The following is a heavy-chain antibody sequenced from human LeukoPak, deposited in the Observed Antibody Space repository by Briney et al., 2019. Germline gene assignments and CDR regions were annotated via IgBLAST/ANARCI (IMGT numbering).Heavy chain of an antibody. CDR1: GFTFSSYW. CDR3: ARRANYDFWSGYYIYYYYYGMDV. V-gene: IGHV3-23*01. Sequence: GGSLRLSCVASGFTFSSYWMSWVRQAPGKGLEWVSAISGSGGSTYYADSVKGRFTISRDNSKNTLYLQMNSLRAEDTAVYYCARRANYDFWSGYYIYYYYYGMDVWGQGTTVTVSS. J-gene: IGHJ6*02. D-gene: IGHD3-3*01. CDR2: ISGSGGST.